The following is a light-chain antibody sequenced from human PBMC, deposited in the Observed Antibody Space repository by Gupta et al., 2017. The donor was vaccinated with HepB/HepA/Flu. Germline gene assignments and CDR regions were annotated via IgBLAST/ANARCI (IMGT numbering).Light chain of an antibody. V-gene: IGKV3-20*01. Sequence: EIVLTQSPGTLSLSPGERATLSCRASQSVSSSYLAWYQQKPGQAPRLLIYGASSRATGLPDRFSGSGSGTDFTLTISRREPEDFAVYYCQQEGSSPWTFGQGTKVEIK. CDR1: QSVSSSY. J-gene: IGKJ1*01. CDR2: GAS. CDR3: QQEGSSPWT.